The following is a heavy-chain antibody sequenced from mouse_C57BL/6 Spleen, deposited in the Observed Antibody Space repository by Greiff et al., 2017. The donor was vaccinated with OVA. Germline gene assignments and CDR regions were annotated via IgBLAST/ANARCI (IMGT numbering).Heavy chain of an antibody. V-gene: IGHV1-63*01. CDR1: GYTFTNYW. Sequence: VQLQQSGAELVRPGPSVKMSCKASGYTFTNYWIGWAKQRPGHGLEWIGDIYPGGGYTNYNEKFKGKATLTADKSSSTAYMQFSSLTSEDSAIYYCARGYPFDYWGQGTTLTVSS. J-gene: IGHJ2*01. CDR3: ARGYPFDY. D-gene: IGHD1-2*01. CDR2: IYPGGGYT.